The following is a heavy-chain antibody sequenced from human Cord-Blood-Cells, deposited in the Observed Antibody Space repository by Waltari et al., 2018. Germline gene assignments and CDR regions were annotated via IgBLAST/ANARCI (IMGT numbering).Heavy chain of an antibody. CDR3: ARNSSWFDY. J-gene: IGHJ4*02. Sequence: QVQLQESGPGLVKPSETLSLTCAVSGYSISSGYYWGWIRQPPGKGLEWIGSTYHSGSTYYNPSLKSLVTISVDTSKNQFSLKLSSVTAADTAVYYCARNSSWFDYWGQGTLVTVSS. V-gene: IGHV4-38-2*01. CDR1: GYSISSGYY. CDR2: TYHSGST. D-gene: IGHD6-13*01.